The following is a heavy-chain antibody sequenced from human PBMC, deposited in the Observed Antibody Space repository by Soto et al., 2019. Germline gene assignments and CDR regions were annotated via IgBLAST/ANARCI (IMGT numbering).Heavy chain of an antibody. CDR1: GGSFSGYY. V-gene: IGHV4-34*01. CDR3: ARGLQRDRYYYYMDV. D-gene: IGHD1-1*01. CDR2: INHSGST. Sequence: SETLSLTCAVYGGSFSGYYWSWIRQPPGKGLEWIGEINHSGSTNYNPSLKSRVTISVDTSKNQFSLKLSSVTAADTAVYYCARGLQRDRYYYYMDVWGKGTTVTVSS. J-gene: IGHJ6*03.